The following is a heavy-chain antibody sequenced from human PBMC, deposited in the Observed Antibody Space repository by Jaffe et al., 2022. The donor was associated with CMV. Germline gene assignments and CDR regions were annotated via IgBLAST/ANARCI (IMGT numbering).Heavy chain of an antibody. Sequence: EVQLVESGGGLVQPGGSLRLSCAASGFTFSSYWMHWVRQAPGKGLVWVSRINSDGSSTSYADSVKGRFTISRDNAKNTLYLQMNSLRAEDTAVYYCARDGITMVRGVIITRTKYGMDVWGQGTTVTVSS. CDR1: GFTFSSYW. D-gene: IGHD3-10*01. CDR2: INSDGSST. CDR3: ARDGITMVRGVIITRTKYGMDV. V-gene: IGHV3-74*01. J-gene: IGHJ6*02.